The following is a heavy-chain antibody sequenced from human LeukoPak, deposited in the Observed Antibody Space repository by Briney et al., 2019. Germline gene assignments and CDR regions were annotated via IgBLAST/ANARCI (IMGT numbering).Heavy chain of an antibody. CDR1: GFTFRNYA. V-gene: IGHV3-23*01. Sequence: PGGSLRLSCAASGFTFRNYAMSWVRQPPGRGRGWVSVISGRGDKTYYAGSAKGRFTISRDNSKNTLYLQMNSLRDVDTAIYYCAKGIQWELPLEYWGQGTLVTVSS. D-gene: IGHD1-26*01. J-gene: IGHJ4*02. CDR3: AKGIQWELPLEY. CDR2: ISGRGDKT.